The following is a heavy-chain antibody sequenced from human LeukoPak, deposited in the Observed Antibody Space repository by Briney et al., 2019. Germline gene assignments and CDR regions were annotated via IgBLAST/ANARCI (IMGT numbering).Heavy chain of an antibody. V-gene: IGHV3-21*01. CDR3: ARSLGSIRIYYSYGMDV. CDR1: GVTFSSYS. J-gene: IGHJ6*02. Sequence: GESLRLSCAASGVTFSSYSMNWVRQAPGKGLEWVSSISSSSSYIYYADSVKGRFTISRDNAKNSLYLQMNSLRAEDTAVYYCARSLGSIRIYYSYGMDVWGQGTTVTVSS. CDR2: ISSSSSYI. D-gene: IGHD3-9*01.